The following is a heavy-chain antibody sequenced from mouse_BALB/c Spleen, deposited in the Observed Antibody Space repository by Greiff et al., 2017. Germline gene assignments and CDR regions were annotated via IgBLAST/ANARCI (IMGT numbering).Heavy chain of an antibody. V-gene: IGHV1-15*01. D-gene: IGHD3-3*01. J-gene: IGHJ2*01. Sequence: QVQLQQSGAELVRPGASVTLSCKASGYTFTDYEMHWVKQTPVHGLEWIGDIDPETGGTAYNQKFKGKATLTADKSSSTAYMELRSLTSEDSAVYYCARERGTRAGPNYFDYWGQGTTLTVSS. CDR3: ARERGTRAGPNYFDY. CDR1: GYTFTDYE. CDR2: IDPETGGT.